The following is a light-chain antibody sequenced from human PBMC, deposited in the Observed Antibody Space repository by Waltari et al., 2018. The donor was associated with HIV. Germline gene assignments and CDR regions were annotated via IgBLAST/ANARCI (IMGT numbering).Light chain of an antibody. J-gene: IGLJ1*01. CDR2: ANN. CDR3: QSHDNKIFYV. V-gene: IGLV6-57*01. Sequence: NFILTQPHSVSESPGKTVTISCTRSSGNIASSYVPWYPQRPGSSPTPVIYANNQRPSGVPDRFSGSIDSSSNSASLTISGLRTEDEADYYCQSHDNKIFYVFGGGTYVTVL. CDR1: SGNIASSY.